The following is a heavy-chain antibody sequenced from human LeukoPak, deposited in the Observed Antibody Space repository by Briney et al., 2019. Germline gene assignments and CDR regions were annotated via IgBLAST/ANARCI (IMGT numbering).Heavy chain of an antibody. CDR3: TTGPYDYGSGTYYH. Sequence: GGSLRLSCAASGFTFSNVWMSWVRQAPGKGLEWVGRIKSKTDGGTTDYAAPVKGRFTISRGDSKNTLYVQMNSLKTEDTAVYYCTTGPYDYGSGTYYHWGQGTLVTVSS. D-gene: IGHD3-10*01. V-gene: IGHV3-15*01. CDR1: GFTFSNVW. CDR2: IKSKTDGGTT. J-gene: IGHJ4*02.